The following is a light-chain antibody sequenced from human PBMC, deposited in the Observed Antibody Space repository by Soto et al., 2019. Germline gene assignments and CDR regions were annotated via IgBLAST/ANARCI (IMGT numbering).Light chain of an antibody. CDR1: SSDVGGYKY. V-gene: IGLV2-8*01. J-gene: IGLJ2*01. Sequence: QSALTQPPSASGSPGQSVTISCTGTSSDVGGYKYVSWYQQHPGKAPKLMIYEVSKRPSGVPDRFSGSKSGNTASLTVSGIQVEDEADYYCSSYAGSNKFVVFGGGTQLTVL. CDR2: EVS. CDR3: SSYAGSNKFVV.